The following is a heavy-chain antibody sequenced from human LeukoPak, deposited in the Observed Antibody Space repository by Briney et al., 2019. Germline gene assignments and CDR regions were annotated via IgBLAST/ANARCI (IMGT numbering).Heavy chain of an antibody. J-gene: IGHJ3*02. CDR1: GGSISSYY. Sequence: SETLSLTCTVSGGSISSYYWSWIRQPAGKGLEWIGEINHSGSTNYNPSLKSRVTISVDTSKNQFSLKLSSVTAADTAVYYCARYSSGWSDAFDIWGQGTMVTVSS. CDR2: INHSGST. D-gene: IGHD6-19*01. CDR3: ARYSSGWSDAFDI. V-gene: IGHV4-34*01.